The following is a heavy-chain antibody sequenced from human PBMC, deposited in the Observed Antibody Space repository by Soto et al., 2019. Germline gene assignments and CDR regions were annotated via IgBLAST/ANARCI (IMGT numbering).Heavy chain of an antibody. Sequence: ETLSPTCPVPGASISSYYWSWIRQPPGKGLDWIGYIYYSGSTNYNPSLKSRVTVSVDTSKNQFSLKLSSVTAADTAVYYCARRSDYVWGSYRYHYYYGMDVWGQGTTVTVS. CDR1: GASISSYY. D-gene: IGHD3-16*02. V-gene: IGHV4-59*01. CDR3: ARRSDYVWGSYRYHYYYGMDV. J-gene: IGHJ6*02. CDR2: IYYSGST.